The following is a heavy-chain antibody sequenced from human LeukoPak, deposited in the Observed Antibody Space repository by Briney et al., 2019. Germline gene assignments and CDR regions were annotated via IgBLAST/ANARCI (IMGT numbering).Heavy chain of an antibody. J-gene: IGHJ6*03. CDR1: GYTFTSYY. CDR3: ARVGRQRVRGVIISYYYYYMDV. V-gene: IGHV1-46*01. Sequence: ASVKVSCKASGYTFTSYYMHWVRQAPGQGLEWMGIINPSGGSTSYAQKFQGGVTMTRDMSTSTVYMELSSLRSEDTAVYYCARVGRQRVRGVIISYYYYYMDVWGKGTTVTVSS. D-gene: IGHD3-10*01. CDR2: INPSGGST.